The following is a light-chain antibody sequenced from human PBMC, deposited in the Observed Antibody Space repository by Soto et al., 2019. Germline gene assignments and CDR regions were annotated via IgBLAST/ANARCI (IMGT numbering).Light chain of an antibody. CDR3: SSYTSSSPYV. J-gene: IGLJ1*01. CDR2: DVS. Sequence: QSALTQPASVSGSPGQSITISCTGTSSDVGGYNYVSWYQQHPGKAPKLMIYDVSNRPSGVSNRFSGSKSGNTASLTIPGLQAEDEADYYCSSYTSSSPYVFGTGTKVTGL. V-gene: IGLV2-14*01. CDR1: SSDVGGYNY.